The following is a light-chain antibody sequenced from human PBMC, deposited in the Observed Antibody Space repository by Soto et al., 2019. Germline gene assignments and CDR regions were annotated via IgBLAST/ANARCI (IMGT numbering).Light chain of an antibody. J-gene: IGKJ4*01. V-gene: IGKV3-20*01. CDR3: QQYSSSPLT. CDR1: QTVRNNY. CDR2: DAS. Sequence: EVVFTQSPCTLSLSPGERATLSCRASQTVRNNYLAWYQQKPGQAPRFLIYDASSRATGIPDRFSGGGSGTDFTLTISRLEPEDFAVYYCQQYSSSPLTFGGGTKVDIK.